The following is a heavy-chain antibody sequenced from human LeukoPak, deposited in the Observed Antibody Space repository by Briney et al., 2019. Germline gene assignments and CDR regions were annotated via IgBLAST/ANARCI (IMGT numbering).Heavy chain of an antibody. CDR2: INPSGGST. V-gene: IGHV1-46*01. D-gene: IGHD6-13*01. CDR3: AREGQQQVVYYFDY. Sequence: ASVKVSCKASGYTFTSYYMHWVRQAPGQGLEWMGIINPSGGSTSYAQKFQGRVTITTDESTSTAYMELSSLRSEDTAAYYCAREGQQQVVYYFDYWGQGTLVTVSS. J-gene: IGHJ4*02. CDR1: GYTFTSYY.